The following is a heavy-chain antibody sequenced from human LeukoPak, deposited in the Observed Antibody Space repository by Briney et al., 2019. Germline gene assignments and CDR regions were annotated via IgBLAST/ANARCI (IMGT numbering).Heavy chain of an antibody. J-gene: IGHJ6*03. Sequence: ASVKVSCKAFGYTFTSYYMHWVRQAPGQGLEWMGIINPSGGSTSYAQKFQGRVTMTRDTSTSTVYMELSSLRSEDTAVYYCARDYGSSSGFLSGLYKYYMDVWGKGTTVTISS. V-gene: IGHV1-46*01. D-gene: IGHD3-22*01. CDR1: GYTFTSYY. CDR2: INPSGGST. CDR3: ARDYGSSSGFLSGLYKYYMDV.